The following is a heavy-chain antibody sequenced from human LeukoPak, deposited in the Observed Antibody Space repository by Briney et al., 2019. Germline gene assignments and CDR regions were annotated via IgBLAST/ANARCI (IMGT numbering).Heavy chain of an antibody. CDR1: GFTVSSYA. Sequence: GGSLRLSCAASGFTVSSYAMHWVRQAPGKGLEWVAVISYDGSNKYYADSVKGRFTISRDNSKNTLYLQMNSLRAEDTAVYYCARDVTLNYYDSSGYRNFDYWGQGALVTVSS. CDR2: ISYDGSNK. D-gene: IGHD3-22*01. V-gene: IGHV3-30-3*01. CDR3: ARDVTLNYYDSSGYRNFDY. J-gene: IGHJ4*02.